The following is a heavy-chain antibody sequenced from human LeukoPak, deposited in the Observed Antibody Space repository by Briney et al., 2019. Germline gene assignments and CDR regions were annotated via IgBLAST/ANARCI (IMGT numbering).Heavy chain of an antibody. J-gene: IGHJ4*02. CDR2: ISGSGTST. Sequence: GGSLRLSCAASGFTFSSYAMSWVRQAPGKGLEWVSAISGSGTSTYYADSVKGRLTISRDNSKNTLYLQMNSLRAEDTAVYYCAKVTTMVRGVIPHYFDYWGQGTLVTVSS. D-gene: IGHD3-10*01. V-gene: IGHV3-23*01. CDR3: AKVTTMVRGVIPHYFDY. CDR1: GFTFSSYA.